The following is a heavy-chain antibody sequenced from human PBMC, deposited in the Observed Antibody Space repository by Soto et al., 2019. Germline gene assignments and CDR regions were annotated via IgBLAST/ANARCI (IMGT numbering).Heavy chain of an antibody. CDR2: VSGSVGTT. Sequence: EVQLMESGGGLVQPGESLRLSCVVSGLSLSGYALSWVRQAPGKGLEWGSAVSGSVGTTYYADSVKGRFTISRDNSKNALYLQMNGLRVEDTAKYFCAKDGRRVGPTLNWLDSWGQGTQVTVTS. J-gene: IGHJ5*01. V-gene: IGHV3-23*01. D-gene: IGHD1-26*01. CDR3: AKDGRRVGPTLNWLDS. CDR1: GLSLSGYA.